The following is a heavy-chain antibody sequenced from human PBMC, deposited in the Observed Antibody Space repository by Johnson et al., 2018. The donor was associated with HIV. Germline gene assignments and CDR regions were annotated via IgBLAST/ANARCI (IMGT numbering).Heavy chain of an antibody. CDR3: ARDRGYVWGVTGDASDI. Sequence: VQLVESGGGLVQPGGSLRLSCAASGFTVSSNYMSWVRQAPGKGLEWVSGITWNGGSTGYADSVKGRFTISRDNAKNSLYLQMNSLRAEDTALYYCARDRGYVWGVTGDASDIWGQGTMVTVSS. CDR2: ITWNGGST. V-gene: IGHV3-20*04. CDR1: GFTVSSNY. D-gene: IGHD3-16*01. J-gene: IGHJ3*02.